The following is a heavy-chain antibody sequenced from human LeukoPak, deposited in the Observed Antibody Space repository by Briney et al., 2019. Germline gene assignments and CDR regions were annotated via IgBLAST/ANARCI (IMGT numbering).Heavy chain of an antibody. Sequence: GGSLRLSCAASGFTFSSYAMHWVRQAPGKGLEWVAVISYDGSNKYYADSVKGRFTISRDNSKNTLHLQMNSLRAEDTAVYYWAREAVGAEYNWFDPWGQGTLVTVSS. CDR2: ISYDGSNK. J-gene: IGHJ5*02. V-gene: IGHV3-30-3*01. D-gene: IGHD1-26*01. CDR1: GFTFSSYA. CDR3: AREAVGAEYNWFDP.